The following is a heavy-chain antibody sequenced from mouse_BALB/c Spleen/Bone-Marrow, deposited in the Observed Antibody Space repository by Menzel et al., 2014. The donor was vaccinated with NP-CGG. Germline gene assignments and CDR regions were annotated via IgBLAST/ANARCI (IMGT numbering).Heavy chain of an antibody. CDR3: ARTPRATFYFDY. J-gene: IGHJ2*01. D-gene: IGHD3-1*01. V-gene: IGHV14-3*02. CDR1: GFNIKDTY. Sequence: EVHLVESGAEPVKPGASVKLSCTASGFNIKDTYMHWVKQRPEQGLEWIGRIDPANGNTKYDPKFQGKATITADTSSNTAYLQLFSLTSEDTAVYYCARTPRATFYFDYWGQGTTLTVSS. CDR2: IDPANGNT.